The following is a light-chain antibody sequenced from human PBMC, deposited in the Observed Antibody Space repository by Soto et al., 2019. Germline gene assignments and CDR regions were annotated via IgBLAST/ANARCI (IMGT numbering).Light chain of an antibody. CDR3: SSHGGINNVL. J-gene: IGLJ2*01. CDR2: EVT. V-gene: IGLV2-8*01. CDR1: SSDVGAYNY. Sequence: QSALTQPPSASGSPGQSVTISCTGTSSDVGAYNYVSWYQQHPGKAPKLMIYEVTKRPSGVPDRFSGSKSGNTASLTVSGLQAEDEGDYYCSSHGGINNVLFGGGTKVTVL.